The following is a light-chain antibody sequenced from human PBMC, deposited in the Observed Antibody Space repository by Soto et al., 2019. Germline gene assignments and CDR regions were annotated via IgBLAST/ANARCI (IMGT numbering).Light chain of an antibody. Sequence: DIVMTQSPDSLAVSLGESATINCKSSQSVLYSSNNKNYLAWYQQKPGQPPKLRMYWASTRESGFPDRFSGSGSGTDFTLTSSSLQAEDVAVYYCQQYYSTPPLTFGGGTKVEIK. CDR1: QSVLYSSNNKNY. V-gene: IGKV4-1*01. CDR2: WAS. J-gene: IGKJ4*02. CDR3: QQYYSTPPLT.